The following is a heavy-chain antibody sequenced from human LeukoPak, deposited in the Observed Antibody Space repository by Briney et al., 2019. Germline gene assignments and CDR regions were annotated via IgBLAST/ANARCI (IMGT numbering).Heavy chain of an antibody. CDR1: GGSISPYY. V-gene: IGHV4-59*01. J-gene: IGHJ5*02. CDR3: ARETAHYYDTSRGWFDP. D-gene: IGHD3-22*01. CDR2: IYYSGTT. Sequence: SETLSLTCTVSGGSISPYYWSWIRQPPGKGLEWIGYIYYSGTTNYNPSLKSRVTISVDTSKNQFSLNLSSVTAADTAVYYCARETAHYYDTSRGWFDPWGQGTLVTVSS.